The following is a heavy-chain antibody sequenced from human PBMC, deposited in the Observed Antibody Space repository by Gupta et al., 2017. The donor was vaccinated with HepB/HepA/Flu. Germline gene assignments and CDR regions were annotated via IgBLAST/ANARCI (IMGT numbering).Heavy chain of an antibody. J-gene: IGHJ5*02. CDR3: ARDSYGGTTPQWFDP. V-gene: IGHV4-31*03. CDR2: IYYSGST. CDR1: GGSISSGGYY. Sequence: QVQLQESGPGLVKPSQTLSLTCTVSGGSISSGGYYWSWIRQHPGKGLEWIGYIYYSGSTYYNPSLKSRVTISVDTSKNQFSLKLSSVTAADTAVYYCARDSYGGTTPQWFDPWGQGTLVTVSS. D-gene: IGHD4-17*01.